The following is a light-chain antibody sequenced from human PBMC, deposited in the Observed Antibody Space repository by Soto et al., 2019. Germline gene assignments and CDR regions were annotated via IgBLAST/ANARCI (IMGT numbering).Light chain of an antibody. J-gene: IGLJ3*02. CDR3: QVWDSSTARV. Sequence: SYELTQPLSVSVALGQTARITCGGNNIGSKNVHWYQQKPGQAPVLVIYRDSNWPSGIPERFSGSNSGNTATLTISRAQAGDEADYYCQVWDSSTARVFGGGTQLTVL. CDR1: NIGSKN. CDR2: RDS. V-gene: IGLV3-9*01.